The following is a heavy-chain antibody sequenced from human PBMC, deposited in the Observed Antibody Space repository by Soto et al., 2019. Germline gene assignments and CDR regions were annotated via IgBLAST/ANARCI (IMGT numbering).Heavy chain of an antibody. J-gene: IGHJ4*02. Sequence: PSETLSLTCTVSGDSLSGYYWSWIRQTPGKGLEWIGYFYSSGSTYYNPSLKSRVTISVDTSKNQFSLKLSSVTAADTAVYYCARQATKSFDYWGQGTLVTVSS. D-gene: IGHD5-12*01. CDR3: ARQATKSFDY. CDR1: GDSLSGYY. CDR2: FYSSGST. V-gene: IGHV4-59*08.